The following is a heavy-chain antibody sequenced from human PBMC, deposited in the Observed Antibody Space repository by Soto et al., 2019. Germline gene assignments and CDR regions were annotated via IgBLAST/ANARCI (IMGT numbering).Heavy chain of an antibody. D-gene: IGHD4-4*01. J-gene: IGHJ6*02. CDR3: ARGGYSNLDYYYGVDV. CDR1: GGSFSGYY. CDR2: INHSGST. Sequence: SETLSLTCAVYGGSFSGYYWSWIRQPPGKGLEWIGEINHSGSTNYNPSLKSRVTISVDTSKNQFSLKLSSVTAADTAVYYCARGGYSNLDYYYGVDVWGQGTTVTVSS. V-gene: IGHV4-34*01.